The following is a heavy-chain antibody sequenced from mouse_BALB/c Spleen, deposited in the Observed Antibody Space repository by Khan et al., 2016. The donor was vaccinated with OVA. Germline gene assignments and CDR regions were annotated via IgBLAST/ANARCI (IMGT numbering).Heavy chain of an antibody. CDR1: GYTFTSYW. V-gene: IGHV1-5*01. CDR2: IYPGNSDT. Sequence: VQLQQSGTVLARPGASVKMSCKASGYTFTSYWMHWVKQRPGQGLEWIGAIYPGNSDTNYNQKFKGKAKLTAVTSTSTAYLELNSLTNEDSPVDDCTRNGFGNYESWDYWGQGTTLTVSS. J-gene: IGHJ2*01. D-gene: IGHD2-1*01. CDR3: TRNGFGNYESWDY.